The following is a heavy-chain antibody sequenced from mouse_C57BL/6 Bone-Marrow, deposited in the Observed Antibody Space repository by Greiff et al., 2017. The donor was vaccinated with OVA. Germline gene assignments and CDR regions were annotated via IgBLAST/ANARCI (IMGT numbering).Heavy chain of an antibody. D-gene: IGHD2-3*01. CDR2: INPRSGST. Sequence: VQLQQSGAELAKPGASVKLSCKASGYTFTSYWMHWVKQRPGQGLEWIGYINPRSGSTKYNQKFKDKATLTADKSSSTAYMQLSSLTYEDSAVYYCASGIYDGYYEDDWGQGTTLTVSS. CDR3: ASGIYDGYYEDD. CDR1: GYTFTSYW. J-gene: IGHJ2*01. V-gene: IGHV1-7*01.